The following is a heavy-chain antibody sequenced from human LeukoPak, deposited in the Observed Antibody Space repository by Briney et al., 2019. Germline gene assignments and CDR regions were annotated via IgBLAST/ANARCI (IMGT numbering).Heavy chain of an antibody. CDR3: ARVVAVAGIDY. Sequence: GGSLRLSRAHSRFTVSSNYMSWVRPAPRKGLEWVSLIYSGGSTYYADSVKGRFTIPRHNSKNTLYLQMNSRRAEDTAVYYFARVVAVAGIDYWGEGTLVTVSS. D-gene: IGHD6-19*01. J-gene: IGHJ4*02. V-gene: IGHV3-53*04. CDR2: IYSGGST. CDR1: RFTVSSNY.